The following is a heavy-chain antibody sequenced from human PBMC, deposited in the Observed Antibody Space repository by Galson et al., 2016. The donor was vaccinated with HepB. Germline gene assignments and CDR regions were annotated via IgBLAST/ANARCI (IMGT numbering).Heavy chain of an antibody. CDR2: VKQDGSEK. J-gene: IGHJ4*01. CDR1: GFSFSSYW. CDR3: ARDSPLAAAGTWYLDY. D-gene: IGHD6-13*01. V-gene: IGHV3-7*01. Sequence: SLRLSCAASGFSFSSYWMSWVRQAPGKGLEWVANVKQDGSEKYYVDSVKGRFTISRDNAKNSLYLQMNSLRAEDTAVYYCARDSPLAAAGTWYLDYWGHGTLVTVSS.